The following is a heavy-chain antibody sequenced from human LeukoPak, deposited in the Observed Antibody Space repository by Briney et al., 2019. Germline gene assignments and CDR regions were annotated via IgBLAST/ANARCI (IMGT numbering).Heavy chain of an antibody. CDR2: IYSGGST. D-gene: IGHD3-10*01. J-gene: IGHJ4*02. CDR3: ARSFYGSGSPFDY. V-gene: IGHV3-53*01. CDR1: GFTVSSNY. Sequence: PGGSLRLSGAASGFTVSSNYMSWVRQAPGKGLEWVSVIYSGGSTYYADSVKGRFTISRDNSKNTLYLQMNSLRAEDTAVYYCARSFYGSGSPFDYWGQGTLVTVSS.